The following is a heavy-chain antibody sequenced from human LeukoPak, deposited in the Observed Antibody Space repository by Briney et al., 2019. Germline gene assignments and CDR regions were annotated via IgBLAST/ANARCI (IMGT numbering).Heavy chain of an antibody. CDR1: GYTFTGYY. CDR3: ARARRSGGITLIRGVKDRGWFDS. CDR2: INPNSGGT. Sequence: ASVKVSCKASGYTFTGYYMHWVRQAPGQGLEWMGWINPNSGGTNYAQKFQGRVTMTRDTSISTAYMELSRLRAEDTAVHYCARARRSGGITLIRGVKDRGWFDSWGQGTLVTVSS. V-gene: IGHV1-2*02. J-gene: IGHJ5*01. D-gene: IGHD3-10*01.